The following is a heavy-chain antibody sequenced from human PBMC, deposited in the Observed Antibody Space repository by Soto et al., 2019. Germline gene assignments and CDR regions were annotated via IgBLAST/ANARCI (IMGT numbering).Heavy chain of an antibody. Sequence: QVQLVESGGGVVQPGRSLRLSCAASGFTFSSYGMHWVRQAPGKGLEWVAVIWYDGSNKYYADSVKGRFTISRDNSKNTLYLQMNSLRAEDTAVYYCARGGAVNIVAYYFDYWGQGTLVTVSS. V-gene: IGHV3-33*01. J-gene: IGHJ4*02. CDR2: IWYDGSNK. CDR3: ARGGAVNIVAYYFDY. D-gene: IGHD5-12*01. CDR1: GFTFSSYG.